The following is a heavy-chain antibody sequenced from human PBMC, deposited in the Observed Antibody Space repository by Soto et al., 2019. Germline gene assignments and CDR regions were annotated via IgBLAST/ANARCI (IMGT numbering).Heavy chain of an antibody. D-gene: IGHD3-3*01. J-gene: IGHJ5*02. CDR3: AKDFGYYDFWSGQREFDP. CDR2: ISYDGSNK. V-gene: IGHV3-30*18. Sequence: GVSLRLSCSASGFTFSSYGMHWVRQAPGKGLEWVAVISYDGSNKYYADSVKGRFTISRDNSKNTLYLQMNSPRAEDTAVYYCAKDFGYYDFWSGQREFDPWGQGTLVTVSS. CDR1: GFTFSSYG.